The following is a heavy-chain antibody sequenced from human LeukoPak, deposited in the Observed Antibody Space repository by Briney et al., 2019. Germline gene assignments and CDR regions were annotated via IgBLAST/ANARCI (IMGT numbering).Heavy chain of an antibody. CDR3: EGGSLS. V-gene: IGHV3-73*01. J-gene: IGHJ4*02. CDR2: IRSKANSYAT. D-gene: IGHD3-16*01. Sequence: GGSLRLSCAASGFTFSGSAMHWVRQASGKGLEWVGRIRSKANSYATAYAASVKGRFTISRDDSKNTAYLQMNSLRAEDTAVYYCEGGSLSWGQGTLVTVSS. CDR1: GFTFSGSA.